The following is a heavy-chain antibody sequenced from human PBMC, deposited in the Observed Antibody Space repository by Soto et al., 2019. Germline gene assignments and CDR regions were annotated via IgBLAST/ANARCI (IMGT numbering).Heavy chain of an antibody. CDR3: AIGHYSSSWHPFDY. D-gene: IGHD6-13*01. CDR2: ISGGGGST. V-gene: IGHV3-23*01. Sequence: GGSLRLSCAASGFTFSSYAMSWVRQAPGKGLEWVSAISGGGGSTYYADSVKGRFTISRDNSKNTLYLQMNSLRTEDTAVYYCAIGHYSSSWHPFDYWGQGTLVTVSS. CDR1: GFTFSSYA. J-gene: IGHJ4*02.